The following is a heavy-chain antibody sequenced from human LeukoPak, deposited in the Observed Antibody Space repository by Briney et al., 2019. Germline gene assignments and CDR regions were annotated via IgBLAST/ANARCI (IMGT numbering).Heavy chain of an antibody. V-gene: IGHV1-2*06. CDR2: INPNSGGT. CDR3: ARDLASSGYYWD. Sequence: ASVKVSCKASGYTFTGYYMHWVRQAPGQGLEWMGRINPNSGGTDYAQKFQGRVTMTRDTSISTAYMELSRLRSDDTAVYYCARDLASSGYYWDWGQGTLVTVSS. D-gene: IGHD3-22*01. CDR1: GYTFTGYY. J-gene: IGHJ4*02.